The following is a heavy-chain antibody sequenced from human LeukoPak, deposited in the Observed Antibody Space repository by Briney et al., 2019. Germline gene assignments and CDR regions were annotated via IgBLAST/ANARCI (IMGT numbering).Heavy chain of an antibody. CDR3: AHNWNMDC. CDR2: ISYDGSNK. D-gene: IGHD1-1*01. V-gene: IGHV3-30-3*01. Sequence: GGSLRLSCAASGFTFSSYAMHWVRQAPGKGLEWVAVISYDGSNKYYADSVKGRFTISRDNSKNTLYLQMNILRADDTAVYYCAHNWNMDCWSQGTLVTVSS. J-gene: IGHJ4*02. CDR1: GFTFSSYA.